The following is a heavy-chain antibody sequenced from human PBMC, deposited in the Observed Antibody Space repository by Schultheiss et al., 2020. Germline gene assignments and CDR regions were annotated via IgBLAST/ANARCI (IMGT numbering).Heavy chain of an antibody. CDR3: ATRLYGYNWSGFDY. J-gene: IGHJ4*02. D-gene: IGHD5-24*01. CDR2: VHHDGSS. CDR1: GGSFRGYH. V-gene: IGHV4-34*10. Sequence: SEILSLTCAISGGSFRGYHCTWIRQSPDRGLEWLGEVHHDGSSRYSPSLASRLTMSLDASKNQFFLKLSSVTAADTAVYYCATRLYGYNWSGFDYWGQGTLVTVSS.